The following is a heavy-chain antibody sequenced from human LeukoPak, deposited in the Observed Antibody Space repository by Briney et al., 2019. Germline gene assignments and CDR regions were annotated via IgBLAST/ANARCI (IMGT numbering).Heavy chain of an antibody. V-gene: IGHV1-8*01. CDR2: MNPNRGNT. CDR1: GYTFTSYD. Sequence: ASVKVSCKASGYTFTSYDIDWVRQATGQGLEWMGWMNPNRGNTGYAQKFQGSVTMTRNTSISTAYMELSSLRSEDTAVYYCARGQERDYVWGSYRKSDYWGQGTLVTVSS. D-gene: IGHD3-16*02. J-gene: IGHJ4*02. CDR3: ARGQERDYVWGSYRKSDY.